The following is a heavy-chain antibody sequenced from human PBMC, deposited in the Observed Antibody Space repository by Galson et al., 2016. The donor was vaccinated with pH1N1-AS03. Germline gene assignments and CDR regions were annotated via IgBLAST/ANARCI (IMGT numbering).Heavy chain of an antibody. Sequence: SLRLSCAASGFTVSSKYMSWVRQAPEKGLEWVSSIYSGGSTYYADSVKGRFTISRDDSKATWFLQMSSLRPEDTAVYYCASVTSAWPTVGAFGIWGQGTMVTVSS. J-gene: IGHJ3*02. CDR1: GFTVSSKY. CDR3: ASVTSAWPTVGAFGI. D-gene: IGHD4-23*01. V-gene: IGHV3-66*02. CDR2: IYSGGST.